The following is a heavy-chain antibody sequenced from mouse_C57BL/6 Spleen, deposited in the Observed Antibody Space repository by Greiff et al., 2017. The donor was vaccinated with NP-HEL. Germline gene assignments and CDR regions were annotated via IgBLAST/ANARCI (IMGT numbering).Heavy chain of an antibody. D-gene: IGHD1-1*01. CDR3: ARSDYYGSSYFDY. CDR2: IYPGDGDT. CDR1: GYAFSSYW. Sequence: QVQLQQSGAELVKPGASVKISCKASGYAFSSYWMNWVKQRPGKGLEWIGQIYPGDGDTNYNGKFKGKATLTADQSSSTAYMQLSSLTSEDSAVYFCARSDYYGSSYFDYWGQGTTLTVSS. V-gene: IGHV1-80*01. J-gene: IGHJ2*01.